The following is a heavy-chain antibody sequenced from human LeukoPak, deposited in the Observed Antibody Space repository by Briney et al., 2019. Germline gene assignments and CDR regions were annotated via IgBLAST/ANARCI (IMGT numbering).Heavy chain of an antibody. V-gene: IGHV3-7*01. CDR1: GFTLSNYW. D-gene: IGHD2-2*01. CDR2: INQDGSEK. J-gene: IGHJ4*02. CDR3: VRTMPFDY. Sequence: GGSLRLSCAVSGFTLSNYWMSGVRQAPGKGLEWVANINQDGSEKYYVDSVKGRFTISRDNAKNSLYLQMNSLRAEDTAVYLWVRTMPFDYWGQEPRAPFPS.